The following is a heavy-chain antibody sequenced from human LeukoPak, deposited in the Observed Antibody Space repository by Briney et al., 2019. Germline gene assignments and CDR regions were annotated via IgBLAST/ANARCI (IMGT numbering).Heavy chain of an antibody. CDR2: INHSGST. D-gene: IGHD3-3*01. CDR1: GGSLSGYY. Sequence: PSETLSLTCAVYGGSLSGYYWSWIRQPPGKGLEWIGEINHSGSTNYNPSLKSRVTISVDTSKNQFSLKLSSVTAADTAVYYCARGEYYDFWSGYPTNRNWFDPWGQGTLVTVSS. J-gene: IGHJ5*02. V-gene: IGHV4-34*01. CDR3: ARGEYYDFWSGYPTNRNWFDP.